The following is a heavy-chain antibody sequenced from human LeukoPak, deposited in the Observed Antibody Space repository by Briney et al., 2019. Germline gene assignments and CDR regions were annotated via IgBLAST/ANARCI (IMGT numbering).Heavy chain of an antibody. D-gene: IGHD6-13*01. CDR1: GFTFDDYA. Sequence: GRSLRLSCAASGFTFDDYAMHWVRQAPGKGLEWVSGISWSSGSIGYADSVKGRFTISRDNAKNSLYLQMNSLRAEDTALYYCAKDIVAAGPRNYYYYGMDVWGQGTTVTVSS. CDR3: AKDIVAAGPRNYYYYGMDV. CDR2: ISWSSGSI. V-gene: IGHV3-9*01. J-gene: IGHJ6*02.